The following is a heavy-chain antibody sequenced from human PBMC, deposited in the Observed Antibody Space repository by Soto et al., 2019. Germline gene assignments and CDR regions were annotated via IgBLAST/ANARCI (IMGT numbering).Heavy chain of an antibody. J-gene: IGHJ4*02. CDR2: INPNSGGT. D-gene: IGHD6-6*01. V-gene: IGHV1-2*04. Sequence: GASVKVSCKASGYTFTGYYMHWVRQAPGQGLEWMGWINPNSGGTNYAQKFQGWVTMTRDTSISTAYMELSRLRSGDTAVYYCARKPSEPTPFDYWGQGTLVTVSS. CDR3: ARKPSEPTPFDY. CDR1: GYTFTGYY.